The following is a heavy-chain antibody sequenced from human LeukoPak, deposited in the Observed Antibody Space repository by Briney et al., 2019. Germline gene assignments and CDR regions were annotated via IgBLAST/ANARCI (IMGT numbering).Heavy chain of an antibody. CDR2: IYYSGST. V-gene: IGHV4-59*01. D-gene: IGHD6-13*01. Sequence: PSETLSLTCTVSGGSISSYYWSWIRQPPGKGLEWIGYIYYSGSTNYNPSLKSRVTISVDTSKNQFSLKLSSVPAADTAVYYCASFNSSSWYDGWFDPWGQGTLVTVSS. J-gene: IGHJ5*02. CDR1: GGSISSYY. CDR3: ASFNSSSWYDGWFDP.